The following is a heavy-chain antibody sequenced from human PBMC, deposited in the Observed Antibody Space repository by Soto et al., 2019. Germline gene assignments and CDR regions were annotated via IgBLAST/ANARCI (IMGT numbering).Heavy chain of an antibody. Sequence: EVQLVESGGGLVQPGGSLRLSCAASGFTFSSYWMSWVRQAPGKGLEWVANIKQDGSEKYYVDSGKGRFTISRDNAKNSLYLQMNSLRAEDTAVYYCARDLYSSSWTRFDPWGQGTLVTVSS. CDR1: GFTFSSYW. D-gene: IGHD6-13*01. CDR2: IKQDGSEK. J-gene: IGHJ5*02. V-gene: IGHV3-7*01. CDR3: ARDLYSSSWTRFDP.